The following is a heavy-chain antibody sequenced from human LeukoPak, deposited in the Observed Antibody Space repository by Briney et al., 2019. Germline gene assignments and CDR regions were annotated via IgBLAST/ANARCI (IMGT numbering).Heavy chain of an antibody. CDR3: ARDSRFGKLLIPYFDY. V-gene: IGHV3-48*02. D-gene: IGHD3-10*01. CDR2: ITSRSSSI. CDR1: GFTFSSYG. J-gene: IGHJ4*02. Sequence: PGGSLRLSCAASGFTFSSYGMSWVRQAPGKGLEWVSYITSRSSSIYCADSVKGRFTISRDNAQNSLYLQMNSLRDEDTAVYYCARDSRFGKLLIPYFDYWGQGTLVTVSS.